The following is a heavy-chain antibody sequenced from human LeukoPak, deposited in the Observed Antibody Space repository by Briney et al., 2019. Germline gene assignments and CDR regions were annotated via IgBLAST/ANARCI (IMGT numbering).Heavy chain of an antibody. CDR1: GFTFSSYE. Sequence: GGSLRLSCAASGFTFSSYEMNWVRQAPGKGLEGGSCISSSWSNIYYADSVKGRFTISRDNAKNSLYLQMNSLRAEDTAVYYCARVGASLPFDIWGQGTMVTVSS. CDR2: ISSSWSNI. V-gene: IGHV3-48*03. D-gene: IGHD5-12*01. CDR3: ARVGASLPFDI. J-gene: IGHJ3*02.